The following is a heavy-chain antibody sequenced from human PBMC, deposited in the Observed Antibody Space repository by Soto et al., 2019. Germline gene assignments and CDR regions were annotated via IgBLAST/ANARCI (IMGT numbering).Heavy chain of an antibody. CDR2: ITTYNDYT. J-gene: IGHJ6*02. Sequence: QVKLEQSGSEVKRPGASLKVSCKTSGYTFTDYGISWVRQAPGQGLEWMGWITTYNDYTDYAQKFQGRVTMTTDTSTTKSYMEMRSLTSADTAMYSCARRMKGAYTRFYYYYAIDVWGQGTTVTVSS. D-gene: IGHD2-15*01. CDR1: GYTFTDYG. V-gene: IGHV1-18*01. CDR3: ARRMKGAYTRFYYYYAIDV.